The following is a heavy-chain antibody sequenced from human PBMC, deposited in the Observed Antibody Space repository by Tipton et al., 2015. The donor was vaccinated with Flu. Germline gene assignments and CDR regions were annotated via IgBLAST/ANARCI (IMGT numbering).Heavy chain of an antibody. CDR1: GGSISSYY. CDR3: ARDRKEILTGSPRYYCGMDV. CDR2: IYYSGST. D-gene: IGHD3-9*01. J-gene: IGHJ6*02. Sequence: TLSLTCTVSGGSISSYYWSWIRQPPGKGLEWIGYIYYSGSTNYNPSLKSRVTISVDTSKNQFSLKLSSVTAADTAVYYCARDRKEILTGSPRYYCGMDVWGQGTTVTVSS. V-gene: IGHV4-59*01.